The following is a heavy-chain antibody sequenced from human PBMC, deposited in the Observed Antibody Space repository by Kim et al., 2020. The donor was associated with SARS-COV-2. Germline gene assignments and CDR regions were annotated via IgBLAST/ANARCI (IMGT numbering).Heavy chain of an antibody. CDR3: AAAFDI. CDR2: IYYSENT. J-gene: IGHJ3*02. Sequence: SETLSLTCTVSGGSISSSNYYWGWIRQSPGKGLEWIGSIYYSENTYYNPSLKSRVTISVDTSKNQFSLKLSSVTAADTAVYYCAAAFDIWGQGTMVTVPS. V-gene: IGHV4-39*01. CDR1: GGSISSSNYY.